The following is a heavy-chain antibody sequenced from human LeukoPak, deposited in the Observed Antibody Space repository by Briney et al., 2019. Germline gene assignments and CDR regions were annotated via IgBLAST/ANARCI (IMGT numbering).Heavy chain of an antibody. J-gene: IGHJ5*02. CDR3: ARDPPRIVGTTIADP. D-gene: IGHD2-21*01. V-gene: IGHV1-69*10. Sequence: SVKVSCKASGGTFSSYTISWVRQAPGRGLEWMGGIIRIFGIANYAQKFQGRVTITADKSTSTAYMELRSLRSEDTAVYYCARDPPRIVGTTIADPWGQGTLVTVSS. CDR2: IIRIFGIA. CDR1: GGTFSSYT.